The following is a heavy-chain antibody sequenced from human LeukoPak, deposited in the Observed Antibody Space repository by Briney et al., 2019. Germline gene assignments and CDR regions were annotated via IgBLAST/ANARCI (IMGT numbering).Heavy chain of an antibody. CDR1: GFTFSSYG. CDR3: ARSNSYAFDY. V-gene: IGHV3-30*02. CDR2: IRFDGSVK. D-gene: IGHD3-16*01. J-gene: IGHJ4*02. Sequence: PGGSLRLSCAASGFTFSSYGMHWVRQAPGTGLEWVAFIRFDGSVKYYTDSVKGRFTISRDNSKNMLYLQMNSLRTEDTAVYYCARSNSYAFDYWGQGTLVTASS.